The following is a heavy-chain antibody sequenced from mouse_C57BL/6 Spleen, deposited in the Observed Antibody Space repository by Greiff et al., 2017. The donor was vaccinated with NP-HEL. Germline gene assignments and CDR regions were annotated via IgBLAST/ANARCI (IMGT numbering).Heavy chain of an antibody. J-gene: IGHJ4*01. V-gene: IGHV1-9*01. D-gene: IGHD2-5*01. CDR1: GYTFTGYW. Sequence: VKLVESGAELMKPGASVKLSCKATGYTFTGYWIEWVKQRPGHGLEWIGEILPGSGSPNYNEKFKGKATFTADTSSNTAYLQLSSLTTEDSALYYCARDYSNFYAMDYWGQGTAVTVSS. CDR2: ILPGSGSP. CDR3: ARDYSNFYAMDY.